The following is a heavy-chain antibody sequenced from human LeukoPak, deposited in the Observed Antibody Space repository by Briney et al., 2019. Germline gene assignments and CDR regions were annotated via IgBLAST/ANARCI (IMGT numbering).Heavy chain of an antibody. V-gene: IGHV4-39*01. D-gene: IGHD7-27*01. J-gene: IGHJ4*02. CDR1: GGSIRSSSYY. CDR2: IYYSGST. CDR3: ASNWGGDEYYFDY. Sequence: SETLSLACTVSGGSIRSSSYYWGWIRQPPGKGLEWIASIYYSGSTYYNPSLKSRVTISVDTSKNQFSLRLSSVTAADTAVYYCASNWGGDEYYFDYWGQGSLVTVSS.